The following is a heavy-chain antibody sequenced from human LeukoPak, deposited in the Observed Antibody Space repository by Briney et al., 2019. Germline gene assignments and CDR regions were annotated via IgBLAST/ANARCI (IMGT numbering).Heavy chain of an antibody. D-gene: IGHD5-18*01. CDR3: ARDVRAMVDY. J-gene: IGHJ4*02. Sequence: GGSLRLSCAASGFTLSNYWTHWVRQAPGKGLEWVSSISSSSSYIYYADSVKGRFTISRDNAKNSLYLQMNSLRAEDTAVYYCARDVRAMVDYWGQGTLVTVSS. CDR1: GFTLSNYW. V-gene: IGHV3-21*01. CDR2: ISSSSSYI.